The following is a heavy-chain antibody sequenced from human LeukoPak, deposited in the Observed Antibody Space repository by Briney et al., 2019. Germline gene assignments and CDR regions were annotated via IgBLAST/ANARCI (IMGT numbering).Heavy chain of an antibody. Sequence: SETLSLTCSVSGGSISSFYWSWIRQPPGKGLEWIGYIYSSGRTSYNPSLKSRVTISVDTSNNQFSLRLSSVTAADTAVYYCARDPGYYGSGTRGAFDIWGQGTMVTVSS. CDR1: GGSISSFY. CDR2: IYSSGRT. D-gene: IGHD3-10*01. J-gene: IGHJ3*02. CDR3: ARDPGYYGSGTRGAFDI. V-gene: IGHV4-59*01.